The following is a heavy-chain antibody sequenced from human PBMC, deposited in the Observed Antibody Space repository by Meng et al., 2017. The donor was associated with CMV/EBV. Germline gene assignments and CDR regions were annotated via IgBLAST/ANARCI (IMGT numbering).Heavy chain of an antibody. CDR3: AREEYSHGLEYYYYGMDV. D-gene: IGHD5-18*01. V-gene: IGHV3-21*01. J-gene: IGHJ6*02. CDR2: ISSSSSYI. CDR1: GFTFSSYS. Sequence: GESLKISCAASGFTFSSYSTNWVRQAPGKGLEWVSSISSSSSYIYYADSVKGRFTISRDNAKNSLYLQMNSLRAEDTAVYYCAREEYSHGLEYYYYGMDVWGQGTTVTVSS.